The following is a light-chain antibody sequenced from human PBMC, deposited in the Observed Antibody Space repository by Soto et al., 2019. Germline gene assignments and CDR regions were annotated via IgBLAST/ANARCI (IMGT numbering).Light chain of an antibody. CDR2: GAS. CDR3: QQYGSSPRT. J-gene: IGKJ1*01. Sequence: PGERATLSCRASQSVSSTYLAWYQQKPGQAPRLLIYGASSRATGIPDRFSGSGSGTDFTLTISRLEPEDFAVYYCQQYGSSPRTFGQGTKVEIK. V-gene: IGKV3-20*01. CDR1: QSVSSTY.